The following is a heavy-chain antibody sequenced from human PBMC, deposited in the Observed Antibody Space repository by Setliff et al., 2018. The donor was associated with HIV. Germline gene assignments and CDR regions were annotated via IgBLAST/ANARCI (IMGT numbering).Heavy chain of an antibody. CDR1: GFIFSDYY. J-gene: IGHJ3*02. D-gene: IGHD3-16*02. CDR3: TTGGMITFGGVIVAEYAFDI. V-gene: IGHV3-72*01. Sequence: GGSLRLSCAASGFIFSDYYMDWVRQAPGKGLEWVAHTRQEGNSYSTLYAASVKGRFTISRDDSKNTLYLQMNSLKTEDTAVYYCTTGGMITFGGVIVAEYAFDIWGQGTMVTVSS. CDR2: TRQEGNSYST.